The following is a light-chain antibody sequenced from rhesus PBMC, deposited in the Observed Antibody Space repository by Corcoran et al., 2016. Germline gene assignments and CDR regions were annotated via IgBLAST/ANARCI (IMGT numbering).Light chain of an antibody. Sequence: EIVMTQSPATLSLSPGERAILSFRASQSVSSSVAWYQQKPEQAPRLRSYGASSRATGIPDRFSGSGSGTDFPLIIGSLEPEDVWVYYCQQYNNWNTFGHGPKVEVK. CDR2: GAS. CDR3: QQYNNWNT. J-gene: IGKJ2*01. CDR1: QSVSSS. V-gene: IGKV3S9*01.